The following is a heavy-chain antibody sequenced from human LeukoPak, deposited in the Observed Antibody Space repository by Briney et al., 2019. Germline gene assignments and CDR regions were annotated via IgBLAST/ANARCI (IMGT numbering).Heavy chain of an antibody. D-gene: IGHD6-13*01. V-gene: IGHV4-4*07. Sequence: SETLSLPCTVSGASFSTYYWSWIRQPAGKGLEWIGRVYASGNTNYNPSRKSRVTMSVDTSKNQFSLKLSSVTAADTAVYYCARDLSSNWYSDYFVYWGQGTLVAVSS. J-gene: IGHJ4*02. CDR2: VYASGNT. CDR1: GASFSTYY. CDR3: ARDLSSNWYSDYFVY.